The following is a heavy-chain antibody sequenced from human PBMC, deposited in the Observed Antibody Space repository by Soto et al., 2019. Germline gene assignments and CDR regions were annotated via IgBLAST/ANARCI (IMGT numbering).Heavy chain of an antibody. Sequence: SETLSLTCTVSGDSMTSSSYYWGWIRQPPGKGLEWIGEIHHSGSTYYNPSLKSRITMSVDTSKNQFYLKLSSVTAADTAVYYCEGDYDFWSGYPPYYYYGMDVWGQGTTVTVSS. CDR1: GDSMTSSSYY. CDR2: IHHSGST. D-gene: IGHD3-3*01. CDR3: EGDYDFWSGYPPYYYYGMDV. V-gene: IGHV4-39*07. J-gene: IGHJ6*02.